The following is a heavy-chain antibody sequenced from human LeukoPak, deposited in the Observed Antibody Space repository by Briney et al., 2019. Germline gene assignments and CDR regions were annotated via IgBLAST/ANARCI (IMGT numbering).Heavy chain of an antibody. CDR3: ARSLRDAFDI. V-gene: IGHV3-21*06. Sequence: PGGSLRLSCAASGFTFSSYTMNWVRQAPGKGLEWVSSLSGTGRYIYYADLMKGRFTISRDNAKSSLYLQMNSLRAEDTAVYYCARSLRDAFDIWGQGTMVTVSS. CDR2: LSGTGRYI. CDR1: GFTFSSYT. J-gene: IGHJ3*02.